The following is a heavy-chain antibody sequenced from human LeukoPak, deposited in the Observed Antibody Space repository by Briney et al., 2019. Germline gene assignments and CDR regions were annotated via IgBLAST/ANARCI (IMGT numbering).Heavy chain of an antibody. V-gene: IGHV3-30-3*01. J-gene: IGHJ4*02. Sequence: GGSLRLSCAASGFTFSSYAMHWVRQAPGKGLEWVAVISYDGSNKYYADSVKGRFTISRDNSKNTLYLQMNSLRAEDTAVYYCASLAGGSYSPWGQGTLVTVSS. CDR1: GFTFSSYA. CDR3: ASLAGGSYSP. D-gene: IGHD1-26*01. CDR2: ISYDGSNK.